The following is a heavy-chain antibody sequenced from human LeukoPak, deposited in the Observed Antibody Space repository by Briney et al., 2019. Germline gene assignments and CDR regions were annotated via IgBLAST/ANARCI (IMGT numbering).Heavy chain of an antibody. CDR3: ARVYSYGSNYYDY. CDR1: GFTVSSYY. CDR2: IYTGGGR. V-gene: IGHV3-53*01. Sequence: GGSLRLSCAASGFTVSSYYMNWVRQAPGKELEWVSVIYTGGGRYYADSVRGRFTISRDTSKNMVFLQMNSLRAEDTAVYYCARVYSYGSNYYDYWGQGTLVTVSS. D-gene: IGHD5-18*01. J-gene: IGHJ4*02.